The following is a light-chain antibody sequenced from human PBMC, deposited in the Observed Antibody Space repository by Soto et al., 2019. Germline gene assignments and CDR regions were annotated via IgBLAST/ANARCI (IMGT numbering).Light chain of an antibody. Sequence: AIQMTQSPSSLSASVGDRVTITCRASQGIRNELGWYQQKPGKAPKLLIYGASSLQSGVPSRFRGSGSGTYLSITISNLQPEDFANYYCLQDYNFPRTFGPGTKVVIK. J-gene: IGKJ3*01. CDR3: LQDYNFPRT. CDR1: QGIRNE. V-gene: IGKV1-6*01. CDR2: GAS.